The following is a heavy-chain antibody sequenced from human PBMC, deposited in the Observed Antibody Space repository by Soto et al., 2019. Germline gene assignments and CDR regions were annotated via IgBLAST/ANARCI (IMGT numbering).Heavy chain of an antibody. V-gene: IGHV1-18*01. Sequence: ASVKVSCKASGYTFRNYGISWVRQAPGQELEWLGWISSDNGNTNYAQKIHVRVTMTTDSSSSTAYMELRSLRSDDSAVYYCSSDNLGVPCTNGVCYTGFDYWGQGTLVTVSS. D-gene: IGHD2-8*01. J-gene: IGHJ4*02. CDR3: SSDNLGVPCTNGVCYTGFDY. CDR1: GYTFRNYG. CDR2: ISSDNGNT.